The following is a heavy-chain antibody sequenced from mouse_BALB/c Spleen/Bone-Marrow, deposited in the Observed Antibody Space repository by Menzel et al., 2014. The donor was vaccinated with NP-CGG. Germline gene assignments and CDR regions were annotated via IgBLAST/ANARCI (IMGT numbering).Heavy chain of an antibody. CDR3: AREDTGYGNYDWFAY. V-gene: IGHV1S41*01. D-gene: IGHD2-1*01. CDR1: GYTFTSYR. Sequence: DLVKPGASVKLSCKASGYTFTSYRINWIKQRPGQGLEWIGRIAPGSGSTYYNEMFKGKATLTVDTSSSTAYIQLSSLSADDSAVYCCAREDTGYGNYDWFAYWGQGTLVTVSA. J-gene: IGHJ3*01. CDR2: IAPGSGST.